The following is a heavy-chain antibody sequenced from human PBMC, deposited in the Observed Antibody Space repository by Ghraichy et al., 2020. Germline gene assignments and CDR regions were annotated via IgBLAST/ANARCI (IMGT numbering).Heavy chain of an antibody. D-gene: IGHD2-2*01. CDR1: GDSISSSRYY. CDR3: ARRKYPDY. CDR2: IYYSGGT. Sequence: SQTLSLTCTVSGDSISSSRYYWGWIRQPPGKGLEWIGSIYYSGGTYYNPSLKSRVTISADTSKNQFSLKLSSVTAADTAVYYCARRKYPDYWGQGTLVTVSS. V-gene: IGHV4-39*01. J-gene: IGHJ4*02.